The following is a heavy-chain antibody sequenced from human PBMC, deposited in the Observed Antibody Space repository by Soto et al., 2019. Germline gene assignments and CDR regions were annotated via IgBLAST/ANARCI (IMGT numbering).Heavy chain of an antibody. CDR2: ISAYNGNT. CDR1: GYTFTSYG. D-gene: IGHD3-22*01. J-gene: IGHJ6*02. V-gene: IGHV1-18*04. Sequence: ASVKVSCKASGYTFTSYGISWVRQAPGQGXEWMGWISAYNGNTNYAQKLQGRVTMTTDTSTSTAYMELRSLRSDDAAVYYFARDYDSSGYYLYYYYYGMDVWGQGTTVTVSS. CDR3: ARDYDSSGYYLYYYYYGMDV.